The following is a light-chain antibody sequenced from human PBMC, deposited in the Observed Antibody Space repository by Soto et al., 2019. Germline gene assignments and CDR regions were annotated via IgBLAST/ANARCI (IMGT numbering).Light chain of an antibody. Sequence: QSVLTQPASVSGSPGQSSTISCTGTSIDVGGYNYVSWYQQHPGKAPKLMIYNVSNRPSGVSNRFSGSKSGNTASLTISGLQAEDEGHYFCSSFTSTNTVLFGGGTKLTVL. CDR1: SIDVGGYNY. CDR3: SSFTSTNTVL. V-gene: IGLV2-14*01. J-gene: IGLJ2*01. CDR2: NVS.